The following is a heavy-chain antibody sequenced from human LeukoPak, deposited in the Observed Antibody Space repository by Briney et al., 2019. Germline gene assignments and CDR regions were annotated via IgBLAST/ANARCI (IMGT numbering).Heavy chain of an antibody. J-gene: IGHJ6*04. V-gene: IGHV1-69*13. D-gene: IGHD6-19*01. CDR1: GGTFSSYA. CDR3: ASGGSGWYNRYYYYYYGMDV. Sequence: SVKVSCKASGGTFSSYAIRWVRQAPGQGLEWMGGIIPIFGTANYAQKFQGRVTITADESTSTAYMELSSLRSEDTAVYYCASGGSGWYNRYYYYYYGMDVGGKGTTVTV. CDR2: IIPIFGTA.